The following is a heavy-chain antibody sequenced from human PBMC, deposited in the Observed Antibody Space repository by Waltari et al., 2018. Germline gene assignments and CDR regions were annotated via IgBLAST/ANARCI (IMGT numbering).Heavy chain of an antibody. V-gene: IGHV1-69*08. CDR2: IIPIFGTA. J-gene: IGHJ5*02. Sequence: QVQLVQSGAEVKKPGSSVKVSCKASGGTFSSYAISWVRQAPGQGLEWMGRIIPIFGTANYAQKFQGRVTITADKSTSTAYMELSSLRSEDTAVYYCARGNRYSSSWYLWGWFDPWGQGTLVTVSS. CDR3: ARGNRYSSSWYLWGWFDP. CDR1: GGTFSSYA. D-gene: IGHD6-13*01.